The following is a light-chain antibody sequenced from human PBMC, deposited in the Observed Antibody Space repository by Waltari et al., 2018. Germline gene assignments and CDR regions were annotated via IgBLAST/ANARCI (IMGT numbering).Light chain of an antibody. CDR2: AAS. Sequence: DIQMTPSPSSLSASVRARVTITGRASQNIRNYLNWYKQKPGEAPKLLIYAASSLQSGVPPRFSGSGSGTDFSLTITSLRPEDFASYCGQQNYGTPPTFGQGTKLEIK. CDR1: QNIRNY. CDR3: QQNYGTPPT. V-gene: IGKV1-39*01. J-gene: IGKJ2*01.